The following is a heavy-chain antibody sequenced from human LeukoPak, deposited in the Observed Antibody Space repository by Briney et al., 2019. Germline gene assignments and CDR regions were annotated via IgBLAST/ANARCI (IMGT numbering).Heavy chain of an antibody. CDR1: GCTFSNYA. V-gene: IGHV3-23*01. Sequence: SGGSLRLSCIASGCTFSNYAMCWVRQAPGKGLEWVSSISGSGSSIFYADSVKGRFTTSRDNSKKTLYLQMNSVRVEPTAVYYCANGPRRFRPGYYDSGDYLGIEYWGQGTLVTVSS. CDR3: ANGPRRFRPGYYDSGDYLGIEY. D-gene: IGHD3-22*01. CDR2: ISGSGSSI. J-gene: IGHJ4*02.